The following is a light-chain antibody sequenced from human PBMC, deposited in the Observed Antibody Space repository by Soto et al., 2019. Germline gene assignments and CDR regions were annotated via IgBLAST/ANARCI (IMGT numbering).Light chain of an antibody. V-gene: IGKV3-20*01. Sequence: EIVLTQSPGTLSVSPGERATLSCRASQTISSNYLAWYQQKPGQAPSLLIYGTSSRATGIPDRFSGSGSGTDFTLTISRLEPEGSAIYYCKQWVSWAFGQGTKVEI. J-gene: IGKJ1*01. CDR3: KQWVSWA. CDR1: QTISSNY. CDR2: GTS.